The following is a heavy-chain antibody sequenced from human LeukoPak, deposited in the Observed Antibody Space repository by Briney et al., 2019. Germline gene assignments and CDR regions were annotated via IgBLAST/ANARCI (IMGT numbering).Heavy chain of an antibody. Sequence: TSETLSLTCAVYGRSFSGYYWSWIRQPPGKGLEWIGEINHSGSTNYNPSLKSRVTISVDTSKNQFSLKLSSVTAADTAVYYCARGSPNYYYGSGSYYPGILWYFDLWGRGTLVTVSS. CDR3: ARGSPNYYYGSGSYYPGILWYFDL. CDR2: INHSGST. CDR1: GRSFSGYY. V-gene: IGHV4-34*01. D-gene: IGHD3-10*01. J-gene: IGHJ2*01.